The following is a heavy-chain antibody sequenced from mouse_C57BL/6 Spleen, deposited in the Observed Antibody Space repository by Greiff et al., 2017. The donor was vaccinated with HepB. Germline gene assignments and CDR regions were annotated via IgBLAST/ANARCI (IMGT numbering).Heavy chain of an antibody. V-gene: IGHV2-5*01. J-gene: IGHJ1*03. CDR2: IWRGGST. CDR1: GFSLTSYG. CDR3: AKGGYYGSGYFDV. D-gene: IGHD1-1*01. Sequence: QVHVKQSGPGLVQPSQSLSITCTVSGFSLTSYGVHWVRQSPGKGLEWLGVIWRGGSTDYNAAFMSRLSITKDNSKSQVFFKMNSLQADDTAIYYCAKGGYYGSGYFDVWGTGTTVTVSS.